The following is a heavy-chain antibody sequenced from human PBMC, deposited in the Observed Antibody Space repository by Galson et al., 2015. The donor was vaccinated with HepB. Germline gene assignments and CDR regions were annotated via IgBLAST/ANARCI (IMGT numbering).Heavy chain of an antibody. V-gene: IGHV3-53*01. Sequence: SLRLSCAASGFTVGDNYISWVRQAPGKGLEWISVLYPPGNTYYADSVKGRFTISRDTSKNTLYLQMNSLKVEDTAVYYYAGEGGPGPGSFNYWGQGTLVAVSA. CDR2: LYPPGNT. J-gene: IGHJ4*02. CDR1: GFTVGDNY. CDR3: AGEGGPGPGSFNY.